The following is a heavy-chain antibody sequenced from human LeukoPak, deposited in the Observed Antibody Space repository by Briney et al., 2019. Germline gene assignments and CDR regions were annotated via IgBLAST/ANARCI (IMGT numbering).Heavy chain of an antibody. Sequence: SETLSLTCAVYGGSFSGYYWSWIRQPPGKGLEWIGEINHSGSTNYNPSLKSRVTISVDTSKNQISLKLSSVTAADTAVYCCAREDGDYWGQGTLVTVSS. V-gene: IGHV4-34*01. J-gene: IGHJ4*02. CDR1: GGSFSGYY. CDR2: INHSGST. CDR3: AREDGDY.